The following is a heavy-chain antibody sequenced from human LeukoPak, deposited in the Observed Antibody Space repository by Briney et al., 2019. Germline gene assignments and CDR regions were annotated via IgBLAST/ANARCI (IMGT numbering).Heavy chain of an antibody. CDR2: IRYDGSNK. J-gene: IGHJ4*02. CDR1: GFTFSSYG. CDR3: ARNPQLGYCSSTSCSPSDYFDY. Sequence: GGSLRLSCAASGFTFSSYGMHWVRQAPGKGLEWVAFIRYDGSNKYYADSVRGRFTISRDNSKNTLYLQMNSLRAEDTAVYYCARNPQLGYCSSTSCSPSDYFDYWGQGTLVTVSS. D-gene: IGHD2-2*01. V-gene: IGHV3-30*02.